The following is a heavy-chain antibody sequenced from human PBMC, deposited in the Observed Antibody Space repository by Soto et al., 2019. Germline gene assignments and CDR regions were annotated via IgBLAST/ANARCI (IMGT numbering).Heavy chain of an antibody. CDR3: ARGRRLWFGELLYSYFQH. D-gene: IGHD3-10*01. Sequence: QVQLQQWGPGLLKPSETLSLTCAVSGGSFSGYYWSWIRQPPGKGLEWIGEINHSGSTNYNPSLKRRVTISVDTSKNQCSLQLTSVTADDTPVYYCARGRRLWFGELLYSYFQHWGQGTLVTVSS. V-gene: IGHV4-34*01. CDR2: INHSGST. J-gene: IGHJ1*01. CDR1: GGSFSGYY.